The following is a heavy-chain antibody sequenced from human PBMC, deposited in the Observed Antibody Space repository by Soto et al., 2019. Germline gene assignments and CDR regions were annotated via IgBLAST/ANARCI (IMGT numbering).Heavy chain of an antibody. CDR1: GFTFSSYG. D-gene: IGHD3-10*01. V-gene: IGHV3-33*01. J-gene: IGHJ6*02. Sequence: PGGSLRLSCAASGFTFSSYGMHWVRQAPGKGLEWVAVIWYDGSNKYYADSVKGRFTISRDNSKNTLYLQMNSLRAEDTAVYYCARDGYGWGFLHQYGMDVWGQGTTVTVSS. CDR2: IWYDGSNK. CDR3: ARDGYGWGFLHQYGMDV.